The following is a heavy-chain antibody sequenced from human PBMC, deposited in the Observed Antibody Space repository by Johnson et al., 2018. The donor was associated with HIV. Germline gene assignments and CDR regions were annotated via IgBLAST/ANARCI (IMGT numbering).Heavy chain of an antibody. D-gene: IGHD5-24*01. CDR3: ARVLNARPQWALDI. Sequence: VQLVESGGGVVRPGGSLRLSCEVSGFTFDEYGMSWVRQAPGKGLEWVSGINWNGGSTGSADSVKGRFTISRDNARNFLDLQMNSVRAEDTALYFCARVLNARPQWALDIWGQGTMVTVSS. V-gene: IGHV3-20*04. CDR2: INWNGGST. J-gene: IGHJ3*02. CDR1: GFTFDEYG.